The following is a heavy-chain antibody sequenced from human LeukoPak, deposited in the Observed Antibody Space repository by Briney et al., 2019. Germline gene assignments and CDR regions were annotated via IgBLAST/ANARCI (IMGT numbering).Heavy chain of an antibody. CDR1: GFTFSGSP. V-gene: IGHV3-73*01. CDR3: ARDFMYNVNCAGC. CDR2: IRSKSDRYAT. J-gene: IGHJ4*02. D-gene: IGHD1-14*01. Sequence: GGSLRLSCAASGFTFSGSPMHWVRQASGKGLEWVGRIRSKSDRYATAYGASVKGRFTISRDNAKNTLYLQMNSLRAEDTAVYYCARDFMYNVNCAGCWGQGTLVTVSS.